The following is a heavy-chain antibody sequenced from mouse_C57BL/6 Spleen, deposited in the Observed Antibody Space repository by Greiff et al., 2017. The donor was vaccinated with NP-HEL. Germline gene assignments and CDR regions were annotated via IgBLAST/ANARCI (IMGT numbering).Heavy chain of an antibody. CDR2: INPSSGYT. CDR3: ARDWDALYYYAMDY. J-gene: IGHJ4*01. CDR1: GYTFTSYW. Sequence: QVQLPHSGAELSKPGASVKLSCKASGYTFTSYWMHWVKQRPGQGLEWIGYINPSSGYTKYNQKFKDKATLTADKSSSTAYMQLSSLTYEDSAVYYCARDWDALYYYAMDYWGQGTSVTVSS. D-gene: IGHD4-1*01. V-gene: IGHV1-7*01.